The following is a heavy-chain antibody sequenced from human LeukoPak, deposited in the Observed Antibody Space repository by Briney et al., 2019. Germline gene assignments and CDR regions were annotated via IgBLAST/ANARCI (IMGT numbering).Heavy chain of an antibody. Sequence: SETLSLTCTVSGYSIRSGFYWGWIRQPPGKGLEWIGSIYHSGSTYYNPSLKSRVTMSVDTSKNQFSLKLSSVTAVDTAVYYCVGMGSGPPSAFDIWGQGTMVTVSS. CDR2: IYHSGST. CDR3: VGMGSGPPSAFDI. CDR1: GYSIRSGFY. V-gene: IGHV4-38-2*02. D-gene: IGHD2-15*01. J-gene: IGHJ3*02.